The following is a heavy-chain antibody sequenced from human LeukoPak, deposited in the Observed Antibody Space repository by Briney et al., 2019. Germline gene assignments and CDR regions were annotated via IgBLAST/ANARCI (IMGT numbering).Heavy chain of an antibody. CDR3: ARGWRWHYSDY. CDR1: GFAFTSHT. J-gene: IGHJ4*02. V-gene: IGHV3-48*04. Sequence: QAGASLRLSCPPSGFAFTSHTINWVRQAPGKGLEWVSSISSGSTIIYYADSVKGRFTISRDNAKNSLYLQMNSLRAEYTAVYYCARGWRWHYSDYWGQGTLVTVSS. D-gene: IGHD2-15*01. CDR2: ISSGSTII.